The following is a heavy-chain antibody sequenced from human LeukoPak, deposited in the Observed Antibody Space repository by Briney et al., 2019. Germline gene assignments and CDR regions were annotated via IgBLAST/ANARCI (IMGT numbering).Heavy chain of an antibody. CDR1: GYSISSGYY. D-gene: IGHD3-10*01. Sequence: NPSETLSLTCTVSGYSISSGYYWGWIRQPPGKGLEWIGSIYHSGSTSYNPSLKSRVTISVDTSKNQFSLKLSSVTASDTAVYYCARVFGKVRGKYYYHMDVWGKGTTVTVSS. CDR2: IYHSGST. J-gene: IGHJ6*03. CDR3: ARVFGKVRGKYYYHMDV. V-gene: IGHV4-38-2*02.